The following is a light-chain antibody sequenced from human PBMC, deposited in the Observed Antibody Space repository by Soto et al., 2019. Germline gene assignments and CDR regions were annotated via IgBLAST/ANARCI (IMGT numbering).Light chain of an antibody. J-gene: IGKJ2*01. CDR1: QSVSNSY. Sequence: EIVLTQSPGILSLSPGERATLSCRASQSVSNSYLAWYQQKPGQAPRLLIYCASSRATGIPARFSGSGSGTDFTLTITRLEPEDFAVYYCQQYGTSPYTFGHGTKLEIK. CDR2: CAS. V-gene: IGKV3-20*01. CDR3: QQYGTSPYT.